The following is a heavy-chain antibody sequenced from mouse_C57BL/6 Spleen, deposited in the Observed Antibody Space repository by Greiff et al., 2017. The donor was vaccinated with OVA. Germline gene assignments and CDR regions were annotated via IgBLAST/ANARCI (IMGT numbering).Heavy chain of an antibody. D-gene: IGHD3-3*01. Sequence: VQLKESGPELVKPGASVKISCKASGYSFTDYNMNWVKQSHGKSLEWIGVINPNYGTTSYNQKFKGKATLTVDHYSSTAYMQLNSLKSEDSAVYYCARRGDVDAMDYWGQGTSVTVSS. J-gene: IGHJ4*01. CDR2: INPNYGTT. CDR1: GYSFTDYN. CDR3: ARRGDVDAMDY. V-gene: IGHV1-39*01.